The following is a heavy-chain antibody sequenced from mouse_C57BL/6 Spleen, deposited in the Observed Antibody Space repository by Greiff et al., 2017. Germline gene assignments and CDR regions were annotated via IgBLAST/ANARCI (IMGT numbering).Heavy chain of an antibody. D-gene: IGHD1-1*01. CDR2: ISYDGSN. V-gene: IGHV3-6*01. J-gene: IGHJ1*03. CDR1: GYSITSGYY. CDR3: ARRSLTTVVATRYFDV. Sequence: VQLKASGPGLVKPSQSLSLTCSVTGYSITSGYYWNWIRQFPGNKLEWMGYISYDGSNNYNPSLKNRISITRDTSKNQFFLKLNSVTTEDTATDYCARRSLTTVVATRYFDVWGTGTTVTVSS.